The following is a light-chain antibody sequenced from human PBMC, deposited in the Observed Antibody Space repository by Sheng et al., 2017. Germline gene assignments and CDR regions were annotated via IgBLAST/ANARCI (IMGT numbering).Light chain of an antibody. Sequence: QSVLTQPPSVSGAPGQRVTISCTGTWSNIGAGYDVHWYRQLPGTAPKLLLYVNINRPSGVPDRFSGSKSATSASLAISGLQAEDEADYYCQSFDNRLSAWVFGGGTKLTVL. V-gene: IGLV1-40*01. CDR2: VNI. CDR1: WSNIGAGYD. CDR3: QSFDNRLSAWV. J-gene: IGLJ3*02.